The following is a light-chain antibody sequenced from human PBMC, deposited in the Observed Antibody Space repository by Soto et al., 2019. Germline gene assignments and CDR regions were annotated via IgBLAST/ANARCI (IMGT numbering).Light chain of an antibody. CDR2: GAS. J-gene: IGKJ1*01. CDR3: QQYNKVPRT. V-gene: IGKV3-15*01. Sequence: EIVMTQTXDTLAVSPGEXXXXXXXVSQSVSSNLPGYQHRXGQAPRLLIYGASXWANGIPARFSGSGSGTEFTLTTCSLHSGYFAVYYCQQYNKVPRTFGQGTKVDIK. CDR1: QSVSSN.